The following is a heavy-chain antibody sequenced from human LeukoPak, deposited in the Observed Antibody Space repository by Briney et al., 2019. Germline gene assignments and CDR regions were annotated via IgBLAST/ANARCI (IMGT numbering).Heavy chain of an antibody. V-gene: IGHV3-74*01. Sequence: GGSLRLSCAASGFTFSHYWMHWVRQDAGKGLLLVAHINTDGTIVRYAEPVQGRFTISRDNAKNTVFLPMKNLSAEHTAVYYCTRTAGMEVPSSTKWYLWYGPWGQGTPVIVSS. D-gene: IGHD2-2*01. CDR1: GFTFSHYW. CDR3: TRTAGMEVPSSTKWYLWYGP. J-gene: IGHJ5*02. CDR2: INTDGTIV.